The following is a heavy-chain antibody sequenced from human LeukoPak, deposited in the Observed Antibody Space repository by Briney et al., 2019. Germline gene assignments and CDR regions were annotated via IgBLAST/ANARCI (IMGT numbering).Heavy chain of an antibody. CDR1: GFTFSTYG. Sequence: GGSLRLFCAASGFTFSTYGINWVRQAPGKGLEWVSYISSGSDSIHYADSLKGRFTVSRDNAKNSLFLQMNSLRDEDTAVYYCARAEALLPYLYWGQGTLVTVSS. V-gene: IGHV3-48*02. J-gene: IGHJ4*02. D-gene: IGHD2-15*01. CDR2: ISSGSDSI. CDR3: ARAEALLPYLY.